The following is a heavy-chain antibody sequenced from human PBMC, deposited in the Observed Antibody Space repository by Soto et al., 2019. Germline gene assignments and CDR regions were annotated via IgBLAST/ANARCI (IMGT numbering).Heavy chain of an antibody. J-gene: IGHJ6*03. D-gene: IGHD6-13*01. CDR1: GYTFTSYG. Sequence: ASVKVSCKASGYTFTSYGISWVRQAPGQGLEWMGWISAYNGNTNYAQKLQGRVTMTTDTSTSTAYMELRSLRSDDTAVYYCARRRADIAAADYYYYMDVWGKGTTVTVSS. V-gene: IGHV1-18*01. CDR2: ISAYNGNT. CDR3: ARRRADIAAADYYYYMDV.